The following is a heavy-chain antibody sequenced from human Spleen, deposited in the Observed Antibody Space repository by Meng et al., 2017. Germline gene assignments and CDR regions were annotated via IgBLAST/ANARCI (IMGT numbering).Heavy chain of an antibody. CDR3: ARGPTTMAHDFDY. V-gene: IGHV4-34*02. CDR2: INHSGST. J-gene: IGHJ4*02. Sequence: QVHLQQWGAGLLKPSETLSLTCAVCDESFSDYYWSWIRQPPGKGLEWIGEINHSGSTNYNPSLESRATISVDTSQNNLSLKLSSVTAADSAVYYCARGPTTMAHDFDYWGQGTLVTVSS. D-gene: IGHD4-11*01. CDR1: DESFSDYY.